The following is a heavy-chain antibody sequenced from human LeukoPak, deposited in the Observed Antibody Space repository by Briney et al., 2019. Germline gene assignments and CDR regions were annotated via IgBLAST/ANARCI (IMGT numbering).Heavy chain of an antibody. J-gene: IGHJ4*02. D-gene: IGHD5-12*01. CDR3: ARSLSGYDPLSAF. Sequence: GGSLRLSCEVSGFTFSSYAMSWVRQVPGRGLEWIAYMTASSVTFYYADSVRGRFTISRDNARNSLFLQMNSLTVEDTAVYYCARSLSGYDPLSAFWGQGTLVTVSS. V-gene: IGHV3-48*03. CDR2: MTASSVTF. CDR1: GFTFSSYA.